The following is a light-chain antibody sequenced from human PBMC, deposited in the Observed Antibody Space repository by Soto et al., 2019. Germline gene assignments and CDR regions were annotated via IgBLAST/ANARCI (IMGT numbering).Light chain of an antibody. CDR2: EAS. CDR3: QQYRPSPAIS. V-gene: IGKV1-5*01. CDR1: QSITRW. Sequence: DIQMYKSPATLSASVGDRVTITCRASQSITRWLTWYQQKPGKAPKLLIYEASNLQSGVPSRFSGSGSGTDFTLTISSLQPEDSALYFCQQYRPSPAISFGQGTLLENK. J-gene: IGKJ5*01.